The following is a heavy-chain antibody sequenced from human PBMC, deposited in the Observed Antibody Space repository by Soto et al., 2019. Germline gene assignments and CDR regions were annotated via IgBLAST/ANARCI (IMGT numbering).Heavy chain of an antibody. CDR2: IYYTGST. D-gene: IGHD3-10*01. J-gene: IGHJ6*02. V-gene: IGHV4-59*08. CDR3: ARHAFGSGFYYGMGV. CDR1: GDSITSYY. Sequence: SETLSLTCTVSGDSITSYYWSWIRQPPGKGLEWLGYIYYTGSTTYNPSLKSRVTISLDTSKNQFSLKLNSVTAADTAVYYCARHAFGSGFYYGMGVWGQGTTVTVSS.